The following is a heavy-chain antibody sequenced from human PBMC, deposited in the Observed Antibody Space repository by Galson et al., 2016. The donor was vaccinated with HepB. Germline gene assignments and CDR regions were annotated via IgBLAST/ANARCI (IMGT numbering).Heavy chain of an antibody. CDR2: IWYNENNK. Sequence: SLRLSCAASGFTFSNYGMHWVRQAPGKGLEWVAVIWYNENNKFYADSVEGRFTISRDNSRNSLHLQMNSLRAEDTAVYYCAKDRHCNMTGCLAPFDHWGQGTLVTVSS. D-gene: IGHD2/OR15-2a*01. CDR3: AKDRHCNMTGCLAPFDH. J-gene: IGHJ4*02. V-gene: IGHV3-33*03. CDR1: GFTFSNYG.